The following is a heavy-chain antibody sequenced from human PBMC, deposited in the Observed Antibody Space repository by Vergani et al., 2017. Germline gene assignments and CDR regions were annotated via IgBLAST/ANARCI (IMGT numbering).Heavy chain of an antibody. V-gene: IGHV3-33*02. CDR3: AGEPTGTTNDAVDV. Sequence: QLVESGGGVVQPGKSLRLSCEGSGIMFKTYGIHWVRQAPGKGLEWVAGIGYDGDDRQYLESVKGRFTVSRDNSKKMSFLEMNVLRDDDTALYYCAGEPTGTTNDAVDVWGQGTLVTVSS. J-gene: IGHJ3*01. CDR2: IGYDGDDR. D-gene: IGHD1-14*01. CDR1: GIMFKTYG.